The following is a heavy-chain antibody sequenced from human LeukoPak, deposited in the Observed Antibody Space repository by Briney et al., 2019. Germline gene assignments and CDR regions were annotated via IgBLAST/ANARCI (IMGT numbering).Heavy chain of an antibody. D-gene: IGHD3-22*01. Sequence: VASVKVSCKASGYTFTSYYMHWVRQAPGQGLEWMGIINPSGGSTSYAQKFQGRVTMTRDTSTSTVYMELSSLRSEDTAVHYCARDRRAYYYDSSGYYYAGYWGQGTLVTVSS. CDR3: ARDRRAYYYDSSGYYYAGY. V-gene: IGHV1-46*03. CDR2: INPSGGST. J-gene: IGHJ4*02. CDR1: GYTFTSYY.